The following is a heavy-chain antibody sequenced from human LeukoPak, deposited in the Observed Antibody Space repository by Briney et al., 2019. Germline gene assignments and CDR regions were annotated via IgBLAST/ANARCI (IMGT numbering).Heavy chain of an antibody. Sequence: GGSLRLSCAAPGFTFSSYWMSWVRQAPGKGLEWVAFIRYDGSNKYYADSVKGRFTISRDNSKNTLYLQMNSLRAEDTAVYYCAKEFQKYSSSFWLAFDIWGQGTMVTVSS. CDR1: GFTFSSYW. D-gene: IGHD6-13*01. CDR2: IRYDGSNK. V-gene: IGHV3-30*02. J-gene: IGHJ3*02. CDR3: AKEFQKYSSSFWLAFDI.